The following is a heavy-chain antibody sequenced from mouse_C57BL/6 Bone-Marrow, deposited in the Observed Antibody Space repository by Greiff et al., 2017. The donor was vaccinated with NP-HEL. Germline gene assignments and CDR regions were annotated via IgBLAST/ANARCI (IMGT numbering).Heavy chain of an antibody. CDR2: ILPGSGST. CDR3: ARGGIYYDDDGDYFDY. Sequence: QVQLQQSGAELMKPGASVKLSCKATGYTFTGYWIEWVKQRPGHGLEWIGEILPGSGSTNYNEKFKGKATFTADTSSNTAYMQLSSLTTEDSAIYYCARGGIYYDDDGDYFDYWGQGTTLTVSS. J-gene: IGHJ2*01. V-gene: IGHV1-9*01. D-gene: IGHD2-4*01. CDR1: GYTFTGYW.